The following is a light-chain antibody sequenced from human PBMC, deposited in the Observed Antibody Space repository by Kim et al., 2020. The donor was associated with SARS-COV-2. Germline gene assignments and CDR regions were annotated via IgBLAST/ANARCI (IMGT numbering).Light chain of an antibody. CDR2: YDS. J-gene: IGLJ2*01. CDR1: DMGSES. V-gene: IGLV3-21*04. Sequence: APGKTTRITRGGNDMGSESVLWYQQKAGQGPVLVIHYDSYRHSGIPERFSGSNSGNTATLTISRVEAGDEADYYCQVWDSSSDHVVFGGGTQVTVL. CDR3: QVWDSSSDHVV.